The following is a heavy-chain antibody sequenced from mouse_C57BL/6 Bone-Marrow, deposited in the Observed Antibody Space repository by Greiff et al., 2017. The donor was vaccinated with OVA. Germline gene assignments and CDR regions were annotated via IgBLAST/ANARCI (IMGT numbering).Heavy chain of an antibody. CDR2: IYPGDGDT. CDR1: GFNIKNTY. V-gene: IGHV1-80*01. CDR3: AREDEDGYYYDY. Sequence: QVQLQQSVAELVRPGASVKLSCTASGFNIKNTYMHWVKQRPGKGLEWIGQIYPGDGDTNYNGKFKGKATLTADKSSSTAYMQLSSLTSEDSAVYFCAREDEDGYYYDYWGQGTSVTVSS. D-gene: IGHD2-3*01. J-gene: IGHJ4*01.